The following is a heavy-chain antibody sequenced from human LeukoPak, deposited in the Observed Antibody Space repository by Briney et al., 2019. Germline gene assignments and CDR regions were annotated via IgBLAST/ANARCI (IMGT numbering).Heavy chain of an antibody. CDR3: ARPGSGSYSLAFDI. CDR1: GGTFSSYA. CDR2: ITPIFGTA. D-gene: IGHD1-26*01. V-gene: IGHV1-69*06. Sequence: SVKVSCKASGGTFSSYAISWVRQAPGQGLEWMGGITPIFGTANYAQKFQGRVTITADKSTSTAYMELSSLRSEDTAVYYCARPGSGSYSLAFDIWGQGTMVTVSS. J-gene: IGHJ3*02.